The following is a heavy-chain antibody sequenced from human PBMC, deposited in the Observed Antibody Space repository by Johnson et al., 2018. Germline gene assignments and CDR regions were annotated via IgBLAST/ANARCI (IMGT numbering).Heavy chain of an antibody. V-gene: IGHV1-8*01. CDR2: MNPNSGNT. J-gene: IGHJ6*03. Sequence: QVQLVQSGAEVKKPGSSVKVSCKSSGGTFSTYAINWVRQATGQGLEWMGWMNPNSGNTGYAQKFQGRVTMTRNTSISTAYMELSSLRSEDTAVYYCARGGEQHLTAHYYYDMDVWGKGTTVTGSS. CDR3: ARGGEQHLTAHYYYDMDV. D-gene: IGHD3-10*01. CDR1: GGTFSTYA.